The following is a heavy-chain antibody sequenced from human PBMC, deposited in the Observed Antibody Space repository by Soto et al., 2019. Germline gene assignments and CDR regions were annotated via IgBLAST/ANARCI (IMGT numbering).Heavy chain of an antibody. CDR2: MNPNSGNT. J-gene: IGHJ5*02. CDR3: ARFSSSPANSDP. D-gene: IGHD6-13*01. CDR1: GYTFTSYD. Sequence: QVQLVQSGAAVKKPGASVKVSCKASGYTFTSYDINWVRQATGQGLEWMGWMNPNSGNTGYAQKFQGRVTRTRNTSISTAYMELSSLRSEDTAVYYCARFSSSPANSDPWGQGTLVTVSS. V-gene: IGHV1-8*01.